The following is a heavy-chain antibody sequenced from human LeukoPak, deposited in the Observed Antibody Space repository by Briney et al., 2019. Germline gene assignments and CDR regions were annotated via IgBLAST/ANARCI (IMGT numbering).Heavy chain of an antibody. CDR2: IYYSGST. D-gene: IGHD1-26*01. CDR3: ARSGGSYTFDI. J-gene: IGHJ3*02. CDR1: GGSISTYY. Sequence: SETLSLTCTVSGGSISTYYWSWIRQPPGKGLEWIGYIYYSGSTNYSPSLKSRVTISIDTSKNQFSLKLTSVTAADAAVYYCARSGGSYTFDIWGQGTMVTVSS. V-gene: IGHV4-59*01.